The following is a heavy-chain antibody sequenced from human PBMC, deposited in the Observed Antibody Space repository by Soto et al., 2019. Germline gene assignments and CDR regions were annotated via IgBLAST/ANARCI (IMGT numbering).Heavy chain of an antibody. J-gene: IGHJ4*02. D-gene: IGHD7-27*01. CDR1: GYTFTGYY. V-gene: IGHV1-2*02. CDR3: AKDLTGDSGQGHLCDY. CDR2: INPNSGGT. Sequence: ASVKVSCKASGYTFTGYYMHWVRQAPGQGLEWMGWINPNSGGTNYAQKFQGRVTMTRDTSISTAYMELSRLRSDDTAMYYCAKDLTGDSGQGHLCDYWGQGVLVTVSS.